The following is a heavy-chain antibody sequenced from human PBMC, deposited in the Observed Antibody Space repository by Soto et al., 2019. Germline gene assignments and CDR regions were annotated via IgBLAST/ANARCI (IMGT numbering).Heavy chain of an antibody. V-gene: IGHV3-30*03. CDR3: AAEYSSSSELGY. D-gene: IGHD6-6*01. CDR2: ISYNGSRN. J-gene: IGHJ4*02. CDR1: GFTFSNYG. Sequence: QVQLVEAGGGVVQPGRSLRLSCAVSGFTFSNYGMHWVRQAPGKGLEWVAVISYNGSRNSYADAVKGRFTISRDNSKNTLYLQMNSLRGEDTAVYYCAAEYSSSSELGYWGQGTLVTVSS.